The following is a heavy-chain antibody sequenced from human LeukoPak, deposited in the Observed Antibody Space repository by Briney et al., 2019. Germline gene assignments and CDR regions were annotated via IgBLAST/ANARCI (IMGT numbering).Heavy chain of an antibody. CDR2: IDPSDSYT. CDR1: GYSFTSYW. J-gene: IGHJ6*04. D-gene: IGHD3-10*01. V-gene: IGHV5-10-1*01. Sequence: GESLKISCKGSGYSFTSYWISWVRLMPGKGLEWMGRIDPSDSYTNYSPSFQGHVTISADKSISTAYLQWSSLKASDTAMYYCARHGDGSGSYSPYYYYYGMDVWGKGTTVTVSS. CDR3: ARHGDGSGSYSPYYYYYGMDV.